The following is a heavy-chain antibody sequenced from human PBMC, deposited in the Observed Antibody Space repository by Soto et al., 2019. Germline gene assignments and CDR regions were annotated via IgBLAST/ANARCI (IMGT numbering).Heavy chain of an antibody. D-gene: IGHD3-16*02. V-gene: IGHV4-30-4*01. CDR2: IYYSGST. CDR1: GGSISSGDYY. CDR3: AGAFPFGGVIVPYYFDY. Sequence: SETLSLTCTVSGGSISSGDYYWSWIRQPPGEGLEWIGYIYYSGSTYYNPSLKSRVTISVDTSKNQFSLKLSSVTAADTAVYYCAGAFPFGGVIVPYYFDYWGQGTLVTVSS. J-gene: IGHJ4*02.